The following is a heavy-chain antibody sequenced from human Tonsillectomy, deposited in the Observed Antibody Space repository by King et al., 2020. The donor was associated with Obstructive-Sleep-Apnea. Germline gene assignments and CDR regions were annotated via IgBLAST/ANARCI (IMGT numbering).Heavy chain of an antibody. CDR1: GFTFSSYA. CDR3: AGEGHYGSGSYYKRPHYFDY. CDR2: ISYDGSNK. J-gene: IGHJ4*02. V-gene: IGHV3-30-3*01. D-gene: IGHD3-10*01. Sequence: VQLVESGGGVVQPGRSLRLSCAASGFTFSSYAMHWVRQAPGKGLEWVAVISYDGSNKYYADSVKGRFTISRDNSKNTLYLQMNSLRAEDTAVYCCAGEGHYGSGSYYKRPHYFDYWGQGTLVTVSS.